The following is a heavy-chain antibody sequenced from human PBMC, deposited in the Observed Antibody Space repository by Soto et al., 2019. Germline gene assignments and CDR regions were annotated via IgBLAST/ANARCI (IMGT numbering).Heavy chain of an antibody. CDR1: GGSISSYF. D-gene: IGHD6-13*01. Sequence: QVQLQESGPGLVKPSETLSLTCTVSGGSISSYFWSWIRQPAGKGLEWIGRIYASGSTNYNPSLMSRVTMSVDTSKHQFSLKLSSVTAADTAVYYCARCPSGYSSSWYYFDYWGQGALVTVSS. CDR2: IYASGST. CDR3: ARCPSGYSSSWYYFDY. V-gene: IGHV4-4*07. J-gene: IGHJ4*02.